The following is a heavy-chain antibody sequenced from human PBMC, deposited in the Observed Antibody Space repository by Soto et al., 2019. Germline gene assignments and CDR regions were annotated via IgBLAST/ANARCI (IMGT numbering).Heavy chain of an antibody. CDR1: GFTFSSYS. D-gene: IGHD2-15*01. J-gene: IGHJ6*02. Sequence: GGSLRLSCAASGFTFSSYSMNWVRRAPGKGLEWVSSISSSSSYIYYADSVKGRFTISRDNAKNSLYLQMSSLRAEDTAVYYCARDQCSGGSCYPGMDVWGQGTTVTVSS. CDR2: ISSSSSYI. CDR3: ARDQCSGGSCYPGMDV. V-gene: IGHV3-21*01.